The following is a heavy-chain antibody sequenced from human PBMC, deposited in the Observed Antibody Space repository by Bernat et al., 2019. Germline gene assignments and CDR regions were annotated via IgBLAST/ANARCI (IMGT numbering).Heavy chain of an antibody. Sequence: QVQLQESGPGLVKPSQTLSLTCTVSGGSISSSDYYWTWIRQHPGKGLEWIGYIYYSGSTYYNPSLKSLVTMSVDTSKNQFSLKMSSVTAADTAIYYCARGYSNYASNCFDPWGQGTLVTVSS. J-gene: IGHJ5*02. D-gene: IGHD4-11*01. CDR3: ARGYSNYASNCFDP. CDR1: GGSISSSDYY. CDR2: IYYSGST. V-gene: IGHV4-31*01.